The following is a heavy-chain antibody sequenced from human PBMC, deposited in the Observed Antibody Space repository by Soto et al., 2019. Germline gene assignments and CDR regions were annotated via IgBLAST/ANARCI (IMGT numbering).Heavy chain of an antibody. CDR1: GGSFIGYY. Sequence: PSETLSLTCAVYGGSFIGYYWSWILQPPGKGLEWIGEINHSGSTNYNPSLKSRVTISVDTSKNQFSLKLSSVTAADTAVYYCARPSYYDILTGPHYYFDYWGQGTLLTVSS. V-gene: IGHV4-34*01. J-gene: IGHJ4*02. CDR2: INHSGST. CDR3: ARPSYYDILTGPHYYFDY. D-gene: IGHD3-9*01.